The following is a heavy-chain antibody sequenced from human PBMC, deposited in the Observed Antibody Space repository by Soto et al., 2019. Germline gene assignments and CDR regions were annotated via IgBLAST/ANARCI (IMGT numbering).Heavy chain of an antibody. CDR3: TLAYYDFWSGSADP. CDR1: GFTFSGSA. Sequence: GGSLRLSCAASGFTFSGSAMHWVRQASGKGLEWVGRIRSKANSYATAYAASVKGRFTISRDDSKNTAYLQMNSLKTEDTAVYYCTLAYYDFWSGSADPWGQGTLVTVSS. J-gene: IGHJ5*02. CDR2: IRSKANSYAT. V-gene: IGHV3-73*01. D-gene: IGHD3-3*01.